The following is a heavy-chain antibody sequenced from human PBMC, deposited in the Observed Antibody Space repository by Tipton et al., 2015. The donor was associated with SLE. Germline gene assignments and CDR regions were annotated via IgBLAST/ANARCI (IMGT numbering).Heavy chain of an antibody. J-gene: IGHJ4*02. CDR2: IHHSGST. Sequence: TLSLTCTVSGASISSGDYFWSWIRQPPGKGLEWIGSIHHSGSTYYNPSLKSRVTLSIDTSKNHFSLKVTSVTAADTAFYYCASLNWNYFPDFDSWGQGTLVTVSS. V-gene: IGHV4-39*02. CDR1: GASISSGDYF. D-gene: IGHD1-7*01. CDR3: ASLNWNYFPDFDS.